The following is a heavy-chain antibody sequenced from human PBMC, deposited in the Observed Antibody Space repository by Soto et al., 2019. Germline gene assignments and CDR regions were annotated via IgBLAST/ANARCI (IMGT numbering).Heavy chain of an antibody. CDR2: IHSDGSST. CDR1: GFTFSNFW. J-gene: IGHJ4*02. Sequence: GGSLRLSCAASGFTFSNFWMHWVRQAPGKGLVWVSRIHSDGSSTSFADSVKGRFTISRDNAENTLYLQMDSLRAEDTAVYYCARDRDSRGFTYWGQGTLVTVSS. D-gene: IGHD3-22*01. CDR3: ARDRDSRGFTY. V-gene: IGHV3-74*01.